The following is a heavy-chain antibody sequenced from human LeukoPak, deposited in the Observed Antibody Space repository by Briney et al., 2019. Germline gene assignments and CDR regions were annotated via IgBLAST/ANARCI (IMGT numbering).Heavy chain of an antibody. CDR2: IKHGGSKT. J-gene: IGHJ4*02. CDR3: ASPRYEYWSGYYSD. D-gene: IGHD3-3*01. CDR1: GFTFTKFW. Sequence: GGSLRLSCTASGFTFTKFWMSWVRQAPGKGLEWVADIKHGGSKTYYVDSVKGRFTISRDDAQKSLYLQMNSLRAEDTAVYYCASPRYEYWSGYYSDWGRGTLVTVSS. V-gene: IGHV3-7*01.